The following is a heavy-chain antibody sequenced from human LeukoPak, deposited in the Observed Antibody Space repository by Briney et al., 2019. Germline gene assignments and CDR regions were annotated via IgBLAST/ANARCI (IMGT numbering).Heavy chain of an antibody. CDR3: AKSLTMIARGY. D-gene: IGHD3-22*01. V-gene: IGHV3-23*01. Sequence: GGSLRLSCAASGFSVSSYGMTWVRQAPGKGLEWVSAVGGSDTSTYYADSVKGRFTISRDNSKNTLYLQMNSLRAEDTAVYYCAKSLTMIARGYWGQGTLVTVSS. CDR2: VGGSDTST. J-gene: IGHJ4*02. CDR1: GFSVSSYG.